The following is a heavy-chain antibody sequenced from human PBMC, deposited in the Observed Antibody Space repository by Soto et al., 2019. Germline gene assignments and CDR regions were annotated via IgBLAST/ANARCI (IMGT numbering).Heavy chain of an antibody. Sequence: VESGGGLVYPGGSLRLSCAASGFRFSDHSMNWVRQAAGKGLQWISYISSNSDTTYYADSVKGRFTVSRDNAKNALFLQMNSLRDDDTATYYCARLPKGSLVTAWGQGARVTVSS. CDR2: ISSNSDTT. CDR1: GFRFSDHS. D-gene: IGHD2-21*02. J-gene: IGHJ4*02. V-gene: IGHV3-48*02. CDR3: ARLPKGSLVTA.